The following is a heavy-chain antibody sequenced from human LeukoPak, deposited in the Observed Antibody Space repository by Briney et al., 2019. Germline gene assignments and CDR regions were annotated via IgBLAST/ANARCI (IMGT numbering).Heavy chain of an antibody. CDR2: IRYDGSNK. V-gene: IGHV3-30*02. D-gene: IGHD3-3*01. CDR1: GFTFSSYA. J-gene: IGHJ6*03. CDR3: AKDMYYDFWSGNYYYYYMDV. Sequence: PGGSLRLSCAAPGFTFSSYAMHWVRQAPGKGLEWVAFIRYDGSNKYYADSVKGRFTISRDNSKNTLYLQMNSLRAEDTAVYYCAKDMYYDFWSGNYYYYYMDVWGKGTRSPSP.